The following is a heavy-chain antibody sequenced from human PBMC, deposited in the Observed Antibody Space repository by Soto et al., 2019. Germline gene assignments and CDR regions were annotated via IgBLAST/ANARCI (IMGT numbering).Heavy chain of an antibody. CDR1: GGSVSSASCF. J-gene: IGHJ3*02. V-gene: IGHV4-61*03. Sequence: SETLSLTCTVSGGSVSSASCFWSWIRQPPGKGLEWIGYIYYSGTTNYNPTLKSRVIISVDTSKNHFSLKLTSVTAADTAAYYCARVTIADDAFDIWGQGTMVTVSS. CDR3: ARVTIADDAFDI. CDR2: IYYSGTT. D-gene: IGHD2-15*01.